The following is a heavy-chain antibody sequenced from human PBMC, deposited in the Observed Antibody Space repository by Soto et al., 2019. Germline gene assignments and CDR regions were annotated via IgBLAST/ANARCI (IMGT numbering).Heavy chain of an antibody. CDR1: GYTFTSYD. V-gene: IGHV1-8*01. D-gene: IGHD3-9*01. CDR3: ARDAYYDILTGPYWFDP. CDR2: MNPNSGNT. Sequence: ASVKVSCKASGYTFTSYDINWVRQATGQGLEWMGWMNPNSGNTGYAQKFQGRVTITRDTSASTAYMELSSLRSEDTAVYYCARDAYYDILTGPYWFDPWGQGTLVTVSS. J-gene: IGHJ5*02.